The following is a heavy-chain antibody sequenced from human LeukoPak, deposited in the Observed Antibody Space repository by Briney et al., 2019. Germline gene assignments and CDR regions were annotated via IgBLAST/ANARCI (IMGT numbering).Heavy chain of an antibody. J-gene: IGHJ5*02. D-gene: IGHD6-19*01. CDR2: INPSGGST. Sequence: ASVKVSCKASGYTFTSYYMHWVRQAPGQGLEWMGIINPSGGSTSYAQKFQGRVTMTRDTSTSTVYMELSSLRSEDTAVYYCARELGQWLAHGWFDPWGQGTLVTVSS. V-gene: IGHV1-46*01. CDR1: GYTFTSYY. CDR3: ARELGQWLAHGWFDP.